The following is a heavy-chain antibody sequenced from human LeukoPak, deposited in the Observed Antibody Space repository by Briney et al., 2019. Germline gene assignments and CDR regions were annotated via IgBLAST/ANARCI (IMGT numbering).Heavy chain of an antibody. J-gene: IGHJ4*02. CDR3: AKVRPREPSSSSSGFDY. CDR2: ISYDGSNK. Sequence: GGSLRLSCAASGFTFSSYGMHWVRQAPGKGLEWVAVISYDGSNKYYADSVKGRFTISRDNSKNTLYLQMNSLRAEDTALYYCAKVRPREPSSSSSGFDYWGQGTLVTVSS. CDR1: GFTFSSYG. V-gene: IGHV3-30*18. D-gene: IGHD6-6*01.